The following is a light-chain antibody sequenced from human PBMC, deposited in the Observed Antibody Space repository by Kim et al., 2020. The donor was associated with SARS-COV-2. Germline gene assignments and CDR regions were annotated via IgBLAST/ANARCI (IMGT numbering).Light chain of an antibody. J-gene: IGKJ1*01. V-gene: IGKV3-20*01. CDR2: GAS. CDR3: QQYSSSPAT. CDR1: KSVRSNY. Sequence: SPGERAPPPCRASKSVRSNYLAWYQQKPGQAPRLLIYGASSRATGIPDRFSGSGSGTDFTLTITRLEPEDFAVYYCQQYSSSPATFGQGTKVDIK.